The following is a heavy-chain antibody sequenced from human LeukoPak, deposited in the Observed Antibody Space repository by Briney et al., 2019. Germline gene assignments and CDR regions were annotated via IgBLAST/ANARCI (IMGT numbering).Heavy chain of an antibody. Sequence: ASVKVSCKVPGYTLTELSMHWVRQAPGKGLEWMGGFDPEDGETIYAQKFQGRVTMTEDTSTDTAYMELSSLRSEDTAVYYCATTSPEAYCSGGSCPNYYYYGMDVWGKGTTVTVSS. J-gene: IGHJ6*04. D-gene: IGHD2-15*01. CDR2: FDPEDGET. V-gene: IGHV1-24*01. CDR1: GYTLTELS. CDR3: ATTSPEAYCSGGSCPNYYYYGMDV.